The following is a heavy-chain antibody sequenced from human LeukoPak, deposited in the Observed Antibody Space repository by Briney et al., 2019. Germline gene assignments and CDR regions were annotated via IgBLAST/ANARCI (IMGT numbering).Heavy chain of an antibody. CDR3: ARDSPALATSFDY. D-gene: IGHD5-12*01. CDR2: ISGSGGST. J-gene: IGHJ4*02. V-gene: IGHV3-23*01. Sequence: PGGSLRLSCATSGFTFSSYGMSWVRQAPGKGLEWVSAISGSGGSTYYADSVKGRFTISRDNSKNTLYLQMNSLRAEDTAVYYCARDSPALATSFDYWGQGTLVTVSS. CDR1: GFTFSSYG.